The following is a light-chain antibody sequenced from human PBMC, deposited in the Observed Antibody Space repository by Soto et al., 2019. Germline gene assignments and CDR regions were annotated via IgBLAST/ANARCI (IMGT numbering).Light chain of an antibody. CDR3: TSSTGRKSWV. V-gene: IGLV2-14*01. CDR1: SSDVGGYNH. J-gene: IGLJ3*02. Sequence: QSALTQPASVTGSPGQSITISCTGTSSDVGGYNHVSWYQQYPGTAPKLILYEVANRPSGVSERFSGSKSGNTASLTISGLQPEDEDDYYCTSSTGRKSWVFGGGTKLTVL. CDR2: EVA.